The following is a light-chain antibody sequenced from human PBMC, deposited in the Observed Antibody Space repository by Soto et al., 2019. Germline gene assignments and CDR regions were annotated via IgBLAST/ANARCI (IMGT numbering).Light chain of an antibody. CDR3: CSYAGISGVV. CDR2: DVS. CDR1: SSDVGGYNY. Sequence: QSALTQPRSVSGSPGQSVTISCTGTSSDVGGYNYVSWYQQHPGKAPKLMIYDVSKRPSGVPDRFSGSKSGNTASLTISGLQAEDEADYYCCSYAGISGVVFGGGTKLTVL. V-gene: IGLV2-11*01. J-gene: IGLJ2*01.